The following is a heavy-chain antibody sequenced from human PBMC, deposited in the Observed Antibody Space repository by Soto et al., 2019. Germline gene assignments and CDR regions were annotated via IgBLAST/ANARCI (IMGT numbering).Heavy chain of an antibody. Sequence: QVQLQQWGAGLLKPSETLSLTCAVYGGSFSGYYWSWIRQPPGKGLEWIGEINHSGSTNYNPSLRSRVTISVDTSKNQFSLKLSSVTAADTAVYYWARGDYYGSGSYYLFDYWGQGTLVTVSS. V-gene: IGHV4-34*01. D-gene: IGHD3-10*01. CDR2: INHSGST. CDR3: ARGDYYGSGSYYLFDY. CDR1: GGSFSGYY. J-gene: IGHJ4*02.